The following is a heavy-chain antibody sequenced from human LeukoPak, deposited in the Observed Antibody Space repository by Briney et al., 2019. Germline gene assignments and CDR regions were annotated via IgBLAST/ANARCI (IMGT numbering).Heavy chain of an antibody. CDR2: ISYDGSNK. CDR3: AKVDLGSVGSFDY. Sequence: GGSLRLSCAASGFTFSSYGMHWVRQAPGKGLEWVAVISYDGSNKYYADSVKGRFTISRDNSKNTLYLQMNSLRAEDTAVYYRAKVDLGSVGSFDYWGQGTLVTVSS. V-gene: IGHV3-30*18. D-gene: IGHD3-16*01. CDR1: GFTFSSYG. J-gene: IGHJ4*02.